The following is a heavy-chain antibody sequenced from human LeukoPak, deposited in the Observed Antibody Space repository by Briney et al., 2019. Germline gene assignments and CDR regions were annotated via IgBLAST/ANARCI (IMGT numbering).Heavy chain of an antibody. V-gene: IGHV4-4*07. J-gene: IGHJ5*02. CDR2: IYTSGTI. CDR3: ARDSGATGEVKFDP. D-gene: IGHD3-16*01. Sequence: TSETLSLTCTVSGGSISSYYWSWIRQPAGTALEWIGRIYTSGTITYNPSLKSRVTMSVDTSKNQFSLKLSSVTAADTAVYYCARDSGATGEVKFDPWGQGTLVTVSS. CDR1: GGSISSYY.